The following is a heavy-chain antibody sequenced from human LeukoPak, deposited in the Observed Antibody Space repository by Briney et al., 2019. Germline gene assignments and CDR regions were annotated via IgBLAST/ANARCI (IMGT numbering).Heavy chain of an antibody. V-gene: IGHV3-74*01. J-gene: IGHJ5*02. Sequence: PGGSLRLSCAASGFTFSTYWMHWVRQAPGEGLVWVSRIKSDGSDTSYADSVKGRFTISRDNAKNTLYLQMNSLRAEDTAVYYCARGRGPYGWFDPWGQGTLVTVSS. CDR3: ARGRGPYGWFDP. CDR2: IKSDGSDT. D-gene: IGHD3-10*01. CDR1: GFTFSTYW.